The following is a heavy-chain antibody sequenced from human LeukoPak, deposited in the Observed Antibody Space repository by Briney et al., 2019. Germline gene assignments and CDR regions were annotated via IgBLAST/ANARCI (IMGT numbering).Heavy chain of an antibody. CDR3: TTMEGLVTTNDY. CDR1: GYTFSKAW. D-gene: IGHD2-21*02. Sequence: GGPLRLSCAASGYTFSKAWMSWGRQAPGKGLEWVGRIKSETDGGTAAYAAPVKGRFTISRDDSKNTLHLQMNSLKTEDTAVYYCTTMEGLVTTNDYWGQGTLLSVSS. V-gene: IGHV3-15*01. CDR2: IKSETDGGTA. J-gene: IGHJ4*02.